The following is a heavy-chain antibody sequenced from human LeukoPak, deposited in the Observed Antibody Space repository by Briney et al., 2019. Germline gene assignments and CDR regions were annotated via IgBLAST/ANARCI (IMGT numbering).Heavy chain of an antibody. Sequence: PGGSLRLSCAASGFTFSSYGMHWVRQAPGKGLEGVAFIRYDGSNKYYADSVKGRFTISRDNSKNTLYLQMNSLRAEDTAVYYCAKWGGQFGDSTHYYYYYLAVWGKGTTVTVSS. CDR1: GFTFSSYG. J-gene: IGHJ6*03. CDR3: AKWGGQFGDSTHYYYYYLAV. CDR2: IRYDGSNK. V-gene: IGHV3-30*02. D-gene: IGHD3-16*01.